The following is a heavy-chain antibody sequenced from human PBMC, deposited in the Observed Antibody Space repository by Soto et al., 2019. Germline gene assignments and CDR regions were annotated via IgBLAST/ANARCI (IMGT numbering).Heavy chain of an antibody. Sequence: QITLKESGPTLVKPTQTLTLTCTFSGFSLSTTRVGVGWIRQPPGKALEWLALIYWDDDKRYSPFLKSRLTITKDTSKNQVVLTMTNMDPMDTATYFCAHTLVAGLGYYFDYWCQGTLVTVSS. CDR3: AHTLVAGLGYYFDY. CDR1: GFSLSTTRVG. CDR2: IYWDDDK. V-gene: IGHV2-5*02. J-gene: IGHJ4*02. D-gene: IGHD6-19*01.